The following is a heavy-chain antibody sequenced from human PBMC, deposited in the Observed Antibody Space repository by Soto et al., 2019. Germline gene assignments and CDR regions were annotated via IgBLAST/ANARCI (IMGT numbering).Heavy chain of an antibody. CDR2: INPNSGGT. CDR3: ARDSGARDPYDY. J-gene: IGHJ4*02. CDR1: GYTFTGYY. D-gene: IGHD7-27*01. V-gene: IGHV1-2*02. Sequence: ASVKVSCKASGYTFTGYYMHWVRQAPGQGLEWMGWINPNSGGTNYAQKFQGRVTMTRDTSISTAYMELSRLRSDGTAVYYCARDSGARDPYDYWGQGTLVTVS.